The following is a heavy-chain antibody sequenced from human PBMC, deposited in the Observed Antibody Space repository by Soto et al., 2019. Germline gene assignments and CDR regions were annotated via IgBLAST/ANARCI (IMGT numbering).Heavy chain of an antibody. J-gene: IGHJ3*02. CDR3: ARSIIGYCSGGSCYAYFDI. Sequence: QVLLVQSGAEVKKPGASVKVSCKASGYTFTSYGISWVRQAPGQGLEWMGWISAYNGNTNYAQKLQGRVTMTTDTSTSTAYMELRSLRSDDTAVYYCARSIIGYCSGGSCYAYFDIWGQGTMVTVSS. V-gene: IGHV1-18*01. CDR2: ISAYNGNT. CDR1: GYTFTSYG. D-gene: IGHD2-15*01.